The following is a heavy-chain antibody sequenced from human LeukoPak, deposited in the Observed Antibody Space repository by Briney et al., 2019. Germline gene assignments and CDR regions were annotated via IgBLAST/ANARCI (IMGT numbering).Heavy chain of an antibody. Sequence: PSGTLPLTCAVSGGSISSSNWWSWVRQPPGKGLEWIGEIYHSGSTNYNPSLKSRVTISVDKSKNQFSLKLSSVTAADTAVYYCARGGSDILTGSFDYWGQGTLVTVSS. CDR2: IYHSGST. CDR1: GGSISSSNW. J-gene: IGHJ4*02. V-gene: IGHV4-4*02. CDR3: ARGGSDILTGSFDY. D-gene: IGHD3-9*01.